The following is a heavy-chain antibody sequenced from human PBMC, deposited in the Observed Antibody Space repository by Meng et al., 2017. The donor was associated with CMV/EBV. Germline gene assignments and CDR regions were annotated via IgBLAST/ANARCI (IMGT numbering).Heavy chain of an antibody. CDR2: INPNSGGT. V-gene: IGHV1-2*02. CDR3: ARGKGLGYCSSTSCYNHYYYGMDV. D-gene: IGHD2-2*02. CDR1: GYTFTGYY. Sequence: ASVKVSCKASGYTFTGYYMHWVRQAHGQGLEWMGWINPNSGGTNYAQKFQGRVTMTRDTSISTAYMELSRLRSDDTAVYYCARGKGLGYCSSTSCYNHYYYGMDVWGQGTTVTVSS. J-gene: IGHJ6*02.